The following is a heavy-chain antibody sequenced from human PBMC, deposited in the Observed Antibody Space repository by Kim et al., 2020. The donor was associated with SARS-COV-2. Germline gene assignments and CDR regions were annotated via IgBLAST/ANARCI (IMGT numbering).Heavy chain of an antibody. Sequence: GGSLRLSCAASGFTFSFYAMHWVRQAPGKGLEFVAGISSDGYRTFYSNSVTGRFSISRDNSKNTLILQMGSLSAEDMAVYYCARDVGVVGAPFDRWGQGTLVTVSS. D-gene: IGHD1-26*01. CDR1: GFTFSFYA. V-gene: IGHV3-64*01. CDR2: ISSDGYRT. J-gene: IGHJ4*02. CDR3: ARDVGVVGAPFDR.